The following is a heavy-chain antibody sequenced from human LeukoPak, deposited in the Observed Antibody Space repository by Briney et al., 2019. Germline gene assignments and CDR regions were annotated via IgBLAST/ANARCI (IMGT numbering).Heavy chain of an antibody. J-gene: IGHJ6*03. CDR2: INHSGST. CDR3: ARNKLDYYYYYMDV. CDR1: GGSFSGYY. V-gene: IGHV4-34*01. Sequence: PSETLSLTCAVYGGSFSGYYWSWIRQPPGKGLEGIGEINHSGSTNYNPSLKSRVTISVDTSKNQFSLKLSSVTAADTAVYYCARNKLDYYYYYMDVWGKGTTVTVSS.